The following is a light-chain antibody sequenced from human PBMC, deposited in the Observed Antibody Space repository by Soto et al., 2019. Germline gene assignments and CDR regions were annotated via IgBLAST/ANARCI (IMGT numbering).Light chain of an antibody. J-gene: IGLJ3*02. CDR1: SSDVGGYKS. CDR3: SSFTSTNTWV. Sequence: QSVLTQPASVSGSPGQSITISCTGTSSDVGGYKSVCWHQQHPGKAPKLMIYEVYNRPSGVSDRFSASKSGNTASLTISGLQAHDEADYYCSSFTSTNTWVFGGGTKLTVL. V-gene: IGLV2-14*01. CDR2: EVY.